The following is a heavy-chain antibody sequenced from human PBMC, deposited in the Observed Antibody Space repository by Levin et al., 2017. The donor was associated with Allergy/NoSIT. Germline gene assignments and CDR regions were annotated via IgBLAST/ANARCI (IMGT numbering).Heavy chain of an antibody. D-gene: IGHD3-10*01. CDR1: GFTFSSYS. V-gene: IGHV3-48*01. J-gene: IGHJ4*02. CDR2: ISSSSSTI. Sequence: GESLKISCAASGFTFSSYSMNWVRQAPGKGLEWVSYISSSSSTIYYADSVKGRFTISRDNAKNSLYLQMNSLRAEDTAVYYCARAGGSYYTSFDYWGQGTLVTVSS. CDR3: ARAGGSYYTSFDY.